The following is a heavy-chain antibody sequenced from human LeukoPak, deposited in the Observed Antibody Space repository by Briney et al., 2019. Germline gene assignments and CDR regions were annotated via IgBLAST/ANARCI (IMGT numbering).Heavy chain of an antibody. V-gene: IGHV4-34*01. D-gene: IGHD2-15*01. J-gene: IGHJ4*02. CDR1: GGSFSGYY. CDR3: ARPPVGYCSGGSRYRDY. CDR2: INHSGST. Sequence: SETLSLTCAVYGGSFSGYYWSWIRQPPGKGLEWIGEINHSGSTNYNPSLKSRVTISVDTSKNQFSLKLSSVTAADTAVYYCARPPVGYCSGGSRYRDYWGQGTLVTVSS.